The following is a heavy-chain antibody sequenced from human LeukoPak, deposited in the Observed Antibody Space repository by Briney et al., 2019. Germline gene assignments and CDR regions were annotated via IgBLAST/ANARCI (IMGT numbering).Heavy chain of an antibody. D-gene: IGHD3-3*01. CDR2: IYYSGST. V-gene: IGHV4-59*08. CDR1: Y. Sequence: YWSWIRXPPGKGLEWIGYIYYSGSTNYNPSLKSRVTISVDTSKNQFSLKLSSVTAADTAVYYCARHEYYDFRRFDYWGQGTLVTVSS. CDR3: ARHEYYDFRRFDY. J-gene: IGHJ4*02.